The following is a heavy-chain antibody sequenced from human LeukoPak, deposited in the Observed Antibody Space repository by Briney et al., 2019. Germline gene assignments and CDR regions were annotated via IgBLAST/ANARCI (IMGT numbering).Heavy chain of an antibody. CDR1: GFIVSNNY. Sequence: PGGSLRLSCAASGFIVSNNYMSWVRQAPGKGLEWVSIIYSGGSTCYADSVKGRFTISRDNSMNALYLQMNSLRAEDTAMYYCAKSRGYTYGFDYWGQGTLVTVSS. J-gene: IGHJ4*02. CDR2: IYSGGST. V-gene: IGHV3-53*01. CDR3: AKSRGYTYGFDY. D-gene: IGHD5-18*01.